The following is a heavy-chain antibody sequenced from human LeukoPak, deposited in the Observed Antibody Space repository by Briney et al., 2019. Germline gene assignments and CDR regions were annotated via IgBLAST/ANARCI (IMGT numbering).Heavy chain of an antibody. J-gene: IGHJ1*01. CDR1: GFTFSSYA. V-gene: IGHV3-30-3*01. Sequence: PGGSLRLSCAASGFTFSSYAMHWVRQAPGKGLEWVAVISYGGSNKYYADSVKGRFTISRDNSKNTLYLQMNSLRAEDTAVYYCARDLPSIYDSSGYRYFQHWGQGTLVTVSS. CDR3: ARDLPSIYDSSGYRYFQH. CDR2: ISYGGSNK. D-gene: IGHD3-22*01.